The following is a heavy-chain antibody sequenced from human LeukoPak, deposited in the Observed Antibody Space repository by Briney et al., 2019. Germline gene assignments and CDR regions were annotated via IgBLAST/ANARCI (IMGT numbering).Heavy chain of an antibody. V-gene: IGHV4-39*07. Sequence: SETLSLTCTVSGGSISSSSYYWGWIRQPPGKGLEWIGSIYYSGSTYYNPSLKSRVTISVDTSKNQFSLKLSSVTAADTAVYYCARDATKAQLAYFDYWGQGTLVTVSS. J-gene: IGHJ4*02. CDR1: GGSISSSSYY. CDR2: IYYSGST. D-gene: IGHD6-13*01. CDR3: ARDATKAQLAYFDY.